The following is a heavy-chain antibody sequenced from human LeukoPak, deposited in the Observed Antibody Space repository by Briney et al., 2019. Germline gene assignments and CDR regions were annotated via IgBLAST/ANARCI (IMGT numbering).Heavy chain of an antibody. CDR3: AKKVPANWGSYFDY. CDR1: GFTFSSYG. D-gene: IGHD7-27*01. CDR2: ISYDGSNK. J-gene: IGHJ4*02. V-gene: IGHV3-30*18. Sequence: PGGSLRLSCAASGFTFSSYGMHWVRQAPGKGLDWVAVISYDGSNKYYADSVKGRFAISRDNSMHTLYLQMNSLRAEDTAVYYCAKKVPANWGSYFDYWGQGTLVTVSS.